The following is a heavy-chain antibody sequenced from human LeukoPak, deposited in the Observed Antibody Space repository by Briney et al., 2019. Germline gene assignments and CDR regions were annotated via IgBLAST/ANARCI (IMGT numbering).Heavy chain of an antibody. CDR1: GFTFSSYS. Sequence: KAGGSLRLSCAASGFTFSSYSMNWVRQAPGKGLEWGSSISSSSSYIYYADSVKGRFTISRDNAKNSLYLQMNSLRAEDTAVYYCARDPPPPRGYSGYDLPPSGGAFDIWGQGTMVTVSS. CDR2: ISSSSSYI. J-gene: IGHJ3*02. D-gene: IGHD5-12*01. V-gene: IGHV3-21*01. CDR3: ARDPPPPRGYSGYDLPPSGGAFDI.